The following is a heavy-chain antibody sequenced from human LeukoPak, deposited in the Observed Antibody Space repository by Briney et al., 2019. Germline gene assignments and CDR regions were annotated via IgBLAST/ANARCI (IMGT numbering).Heavy chain of an antibody. CDR1: GGTFSSYA. CDR2: IIPIFGTA. Sequence: SVKVSCKASGGTFSSYAISWVRQAPGQGLEWMGGIIPIFGTANYAQKFQGRVTITANESTSTAYMELSSLRSEDTAVYYCARVGYSSGWYHDYWGQGTLVTVSS. CDR3: ARVGYSSGWYHDY. J-gene: IGHJ4*02. D-gene: IGHD6-19*01. V-gene: IGHV1-69*01.